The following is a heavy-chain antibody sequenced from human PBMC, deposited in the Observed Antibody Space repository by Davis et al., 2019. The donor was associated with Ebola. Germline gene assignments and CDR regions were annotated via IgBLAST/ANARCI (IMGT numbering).Heavy chain of an antibody. CDR3: ARTGYSSGWTYYYYGMDV. CDR1: GGTFISYA. CDR2: IIPIFGTA. J-gene: IGHJ6*04. V-gene: IGHV1-69*13. D-gene: IGHD6-19*01. Sequence: SVKVSCKASGGTFISYAISWVRQAPGQGLEWMGGIIPIFGTANYAQKFQGRVTITADESTSTAYMELSSLRSEDTAVYYCARTGYSSGWTYYYYGMDVWGKGTTVTVSS.